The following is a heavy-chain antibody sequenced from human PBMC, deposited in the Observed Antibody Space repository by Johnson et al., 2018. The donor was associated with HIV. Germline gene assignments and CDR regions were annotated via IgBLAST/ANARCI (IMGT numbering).Heavy chain of an antibody. CDR3: TRGAAHCGGDCWGAFDI. V-gene: IGHV3-53*01. D-gene: IGHD2-21*01. J-gene: IGHJ3*02. CDR1: GFPVSRNY. CDR2: IYNNDGT. Sequence: VLLLESGGGLIQPGGSLRLSCAASGFPVSRNYMTWVRQAPGKGLECVSVIYNNDGTQYADSVKGRFTISRDTSNNTFYLQRNNRRAEDTALYYCTRGAAHCGGDCWGAFDIWGQGTMVTVSS.